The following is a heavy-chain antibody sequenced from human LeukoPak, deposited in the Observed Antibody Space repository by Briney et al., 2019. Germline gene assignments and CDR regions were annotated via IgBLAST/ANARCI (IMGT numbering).Heavy chain of an antibody. V-gene: IGHV4-59*01. Sequence: SETLSLTCTVSGGSISNYYWSWIRQPPGRGLEWLGFIYYSGSTNFNPSLESRVTISVDTSKNQFSLKLTSVTAADTAVYYCARIGRLRNTANPFDVWGQGTMVTVSS. CDR2: IYYSGST. D-gene: IGHD5-18*01. J-gene: IGHJ3*01. CDR1: GGSISNYY. CDR3: ARIGRLRNTANPFDV.